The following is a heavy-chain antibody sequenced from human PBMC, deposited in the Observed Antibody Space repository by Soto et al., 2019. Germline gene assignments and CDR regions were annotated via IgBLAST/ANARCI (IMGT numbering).Heavy chain of an antibody. CDR1: EFTFSNYA. Sequence: EVQLLESGGGLVQPGGSLRLSCAASEFTFSNYAMSWVRQAPGKGLEWVSAISYGGGTTYYADSVKGRFTISRDNSKNPLYLEMNSLRDEDTAVYYCAKNPGYYYDSTGYHCDYWGQGTLVTVSS. CDR2: ISYGGGTT. CDR3: AKNPGYYYDSTGYHCDY. J-gene: IGHJ4*02. V-gene: IGHV3-23*01. D-gene: IGHD3-22*01.